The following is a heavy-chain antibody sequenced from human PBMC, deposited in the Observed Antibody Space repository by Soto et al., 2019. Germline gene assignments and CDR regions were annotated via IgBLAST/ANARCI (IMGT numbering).Heavy chain of an antibody. J-gene: IGHJ5*02. CDR1: GYTFTGYY. D-gene: IGHD3-22*01. CDR2: INPNSGGT. Sequence: ASVKVSCKASGYTFTGYYMHWVRQAPGQGLEWMGWINPNSGGTNYAQKFQGWVTMTRDTSISTAYMELSRLRSDDTAVYYCARAVVVINKYNWFDPWGQGTLVTVSS. CDR3: ARAVVVINKYNWFDP. V-gene: IGHV1-2*04.